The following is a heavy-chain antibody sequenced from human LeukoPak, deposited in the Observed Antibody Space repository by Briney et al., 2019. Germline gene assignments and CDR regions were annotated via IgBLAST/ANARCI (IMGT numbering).Heavy chain of an antibody. J-gene: IGHJ4*02. CDR2: INHSGST. Sequence: SETLSLTCAVYGGSFSGYYWSWIRQPPGKGLEWIGEINHSGSTNYNPSLKSRVTISVDTSKNQFSLKLSSVTAADTAVYYCARGPLVAAQLLYRGRFDYWGQGTLVTVSS. D-gene: IGHD2-2*02. V-gene: IGHV4-34*01. CDR1: GGSFSGYY. CDR3: ARGPLVAAQLLYRGRFDY.